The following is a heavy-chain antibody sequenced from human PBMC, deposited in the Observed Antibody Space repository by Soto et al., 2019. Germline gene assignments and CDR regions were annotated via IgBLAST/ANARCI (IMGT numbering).Heavy chain of an antibody. Sequence: GGSLRLSCAASGFTFSSYAMHWVRQAPGKGLEWVAVISYDGSNKYYADSVKGRFTISRDNSKNTLYLQMNSLRAEDTAVYYCAREGATYYYDSSGSDPDYWGQGTLVTVS. CDR1: GFTFSSYA. V-gene: IGHV3-30-3*01. D-gene: IGHD3-22*01. CDR2: ISYDGSNK. J-gene: IGHJ4*02. CDR3: AREGATYYYDSSGSDPDY.